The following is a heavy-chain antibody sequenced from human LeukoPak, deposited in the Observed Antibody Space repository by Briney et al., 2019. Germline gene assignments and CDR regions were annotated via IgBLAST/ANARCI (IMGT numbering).Heavy chain of an antibody. CDR3: ARGLGFGEPRGYYYMDV. CDR1: GYTFTGYY. V-gene: IGHV1-2*02. CDR2: INLNSGGT. Sequence: ASVKVSCKASGYTFTGYYIHWVRQAPGQGLEWMGWINLNSGGTNYAQKFQGRVTMTRDMSTSTVYMELSSLRSEDTAVYYCARGLGFGEPRGYYYMDVWGKGTTVTVSS. J-gene: IGHJ6*03. D-gene: IGHD3-10*01.